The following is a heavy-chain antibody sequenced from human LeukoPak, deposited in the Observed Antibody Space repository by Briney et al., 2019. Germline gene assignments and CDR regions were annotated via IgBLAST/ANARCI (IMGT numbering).Heavy chain of an antibody. CDR1: GATFSSYA. V-gene: IGHV1-69*13. Sequence: GTSVKLSCKASGATFSSYAISWVRQAPGQGIELKGGIITIFGTANYAQKFQGRVTITADESTSTAYMELSSLRSEDTAVYYCAREAVDGGNSARAFDIWGQRTMVTVSS. CDR2: IITIFGTA. CDR3: AREAVDGGNSARAFDI. J-gene: IGHJ3*02. D-gene: IGHD4-23*01.